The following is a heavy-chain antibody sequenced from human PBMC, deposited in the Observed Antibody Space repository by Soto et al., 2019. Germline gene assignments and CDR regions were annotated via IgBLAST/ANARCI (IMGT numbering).Heavy chain of an antibody. Sequence: QVQLQESGPGLVKPSETLSLTCTVSGGSVSSGNYYWSWIRQPPGKGLEWIGYFYYTGITNYNPSLKSRVTISIDASKNQVSLRLSSVTAADTAVYYCARSMHYSDGSNYSPVDSWGQGTLVTVSS. CDR1: GGSVSSGNYY. CDR2: FYYTGIT. J-gene: IGHJ4*02. V-gene: IGHV4-61*01. CDR3: ARSMHYSDGSNYSPVDS. D-gene: IGHD3-22*01.